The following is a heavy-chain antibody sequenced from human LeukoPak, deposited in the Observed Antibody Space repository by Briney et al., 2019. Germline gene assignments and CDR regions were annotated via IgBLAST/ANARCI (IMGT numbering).Heavy chain of an antibody. CDR1: GDSVSSNSAA. CDR3: ARWAVYSYGGHRYFDL. J-gene: IGHJ2*01. Sequence: SQTLSLTCAISGDSVSSNSAAWNWIRQSPSRGLEWLGRTYYRSKWYNDYAVSVKSRITINPDISKNQFSLQLNSVTPEDTAVYYCARWAVYSYGGHRYFDLWGRGTLVTVSS. D-gene: IGHD5-18*01. V-gene: IGHV6-1*01. CDR2: TYYRSKWYN.